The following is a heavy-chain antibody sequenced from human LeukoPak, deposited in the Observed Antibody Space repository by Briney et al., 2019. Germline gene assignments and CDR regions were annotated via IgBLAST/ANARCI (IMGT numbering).Heavy chain of an antibody. CDR2: IYYSGST. V-gene: IGHV4-59*01. CDR3: AAMTTVTMYSYFFDS. CDR1: GGSISSYY. Sequence: SETLSLTCTVSGGSISSYYWSWIRQPPGKGLEWIGYIYYSGSTNYNPSLKSRVTISVDTSKNQFSLRLTSVTAADTAIYYCAAMTTVTMYSYFFDSWGQGTLLTVSS. J-gene: IGHJ4*02. D-gene: IGHD4-17*01.